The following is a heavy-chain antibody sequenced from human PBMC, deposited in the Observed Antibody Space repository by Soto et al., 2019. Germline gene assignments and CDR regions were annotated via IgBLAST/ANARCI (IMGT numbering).Heavy chain of an antibody. CDR3: ARVATDLIVVPAAMSWFDP. D-gene: IGHD2-2*01. J-gene: IGHJ5*02. Sequence: ASVKVSCKASGYTFTSYGISWVRQAPGQGLEWMGWISAYNGNTNYAQKLQGRVTMTTDTSTSTAYMELRSLRSDDTAVYYCARVATDLIVVPAAMSWFDPWGQGTLVTVSS. CDR2: ISAYNGNT. V-gene: IGHV1-18*01. CDR1: GYTFTSYG.